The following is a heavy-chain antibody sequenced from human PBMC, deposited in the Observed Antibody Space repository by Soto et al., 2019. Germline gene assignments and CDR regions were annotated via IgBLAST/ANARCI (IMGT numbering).Heavy chain of an antibody. D-gene: IGHD3-10*01. V-gene: IGHV3-21*01. CDR1: GFTFSSYS. CDR3: ARHGSGSYYNRIDY. J-gene: IGHJ4*02. CDR2: ISSSSSYI. Sequence: EVQLVESGGGLVKPGGSLRLSCAASGFTFSSYSMNWVRQAPGKGLEWVSSISSSSSYIYYADSVKGRFTISRHNAKNSLYLQMNRRRAEDTAVYYCARHGSGSYYNRIDYWGQGALISFSS.